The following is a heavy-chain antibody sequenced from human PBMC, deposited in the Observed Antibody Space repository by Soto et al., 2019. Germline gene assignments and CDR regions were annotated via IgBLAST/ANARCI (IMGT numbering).Heavy chain of an antibody. CDR1: GFTFTSYG. D-gene: IGHD3-22*01. CDR3: ARGGPGDSYYDSRGAFDI. V-gene: IGHV1-18*01. CDR2: ISAYNGNT. Sequence: ASVKVSCKASGFTFTSYGISWVRQAPGQGLEWMGWISAYNGNTNYAQKLQGRVTMTTDTSTSTAYMELRSLRSDDTAVYYCARGGPGDSYYDSRGAFDIWGQGTMVT. J-gene: IGHJ3*02.